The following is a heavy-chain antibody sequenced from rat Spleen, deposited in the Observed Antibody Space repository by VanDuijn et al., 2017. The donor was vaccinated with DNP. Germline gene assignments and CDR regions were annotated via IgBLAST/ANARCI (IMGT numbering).Heavy chain of an antibody. Sequence: EVQLVESGGGLVQPGRSLKLSCAASGFTFSDYAMAWVHQTPKKGLEWVATIIYDGSSTYYRDSVKGRFTISRDNAKSTLYLRIDSLRAEDTATYYCASQGSYRFSYVMDAWGQGASVTVSS. CDR3: ASQGSYRFSYVMDA. D-gene: IGHD1-2*01. CDR2: IIYDGSST. V-gene: IGHV5-17*01. CDR1: GFTFSDYA. J-gene: IGHJ4*01.